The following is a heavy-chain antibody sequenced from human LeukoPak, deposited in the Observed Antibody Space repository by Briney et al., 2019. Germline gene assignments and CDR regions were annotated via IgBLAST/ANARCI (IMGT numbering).Heavy chain of an antibody. D-gene: IGHD3-22*01. CDR2: IYYSGST. J-gene: IGHJ3*02. CDR1: GGSFSGYY. V-gene: IGHV4-39*01. Sequence: SETLSLTCAVYGGSFSGYYWGWIRQPPGKGLEWIGSIYYSGSTYYNPSLKSRVTISVDTSKNQFSLKLSSVTAADTAVYYCARHWGPYYYDSSVPPDAFDIWGQGTMVTVSS. CDR3: ARHWGPYYYDSSVPPDAFDI.